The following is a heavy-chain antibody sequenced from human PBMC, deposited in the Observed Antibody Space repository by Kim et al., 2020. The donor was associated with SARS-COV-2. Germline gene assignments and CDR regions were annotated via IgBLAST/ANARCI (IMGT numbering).Heavy chain of an antibody. CDR2: TQPNFETT. D-gene: IGHD3-16*01. V-gene: IGHV1-69*13. CDR1: GGTLTTYA. CDR3: ARDAYGGKTFVGVSRYYGM. J-gene: IGHJ6*01. Sequence: SVKVSCKASGGTLTTYAVNWVRQAPGQGLEWMGHTQPNFETTNYAQKFQGRLTMYVDASTSTDYMELSSLRFEDTAVYYCARDAYGGKTFVGVSRYYGM.